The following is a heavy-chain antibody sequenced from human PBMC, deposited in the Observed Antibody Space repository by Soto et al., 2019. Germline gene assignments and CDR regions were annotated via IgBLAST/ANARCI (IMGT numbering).Heavy chain of an antibody. Sequence: GKGLEWVSGIGGLSGGTDYADSVKGRLTFSRDNSKNTLYLQMNSLRAEDTAVYFCAKESIVAKRYRSSALDVW. CDR3: AKESIVAKRYRSSALDV. V-gene: IGHV3-23*01. D-gene: IGHD2-21*01. CDR2: IGGLSGGT. J-gene: IGHJ6*01.